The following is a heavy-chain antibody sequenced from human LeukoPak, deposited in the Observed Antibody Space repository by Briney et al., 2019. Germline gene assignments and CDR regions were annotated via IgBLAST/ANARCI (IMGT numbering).Heavy chain of an antibody. CDR2: ISAYNGNT. J-gene: IGHJ5*02. Sequence: GASVKVSCKATGYTFTSYGIGWVRQAPGQGLEWMGWISAYNGNTNYAQKLQGRVTMTTDTSTSTAYMELRSLRSDDTAVYYCARAHLTIFGVNWFDPWGQGTLVTVSS. CDR1: GYTFTSYG. V-gene: IGHV1-18*01. D-gene: IGHD3-3*01. CDR3: ARAHLTIFGVNWFDP.